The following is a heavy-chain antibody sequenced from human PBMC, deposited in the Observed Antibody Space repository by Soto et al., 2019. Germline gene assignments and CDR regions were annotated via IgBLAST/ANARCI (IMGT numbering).Heavy chain of an antibody. D-gene: IGHD3-16*01. Sequence: SETLSLTCAIYGASLGGFHWTWLRQAPGNGLGCIGELIHGGSTNYNPSLKGRVSFSLDTSKNQFSLHLMSVTAADTAVYYCARSPLGYDYVRQTWREVGDSFDIWGRGTLVTVSS. CDR3: ARSPLGYDYVRQTWREVGDSFDI. CDR2: LIHGGST. J-gene: IGHJ3*02. CDR1: GASLGGFH. V-gene: IGHV4-34*12.